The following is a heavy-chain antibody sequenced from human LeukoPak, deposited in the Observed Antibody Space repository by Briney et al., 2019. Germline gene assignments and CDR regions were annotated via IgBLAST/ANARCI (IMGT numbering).Heavy chain of an antibody. D-gene: IGHD2-15*01. CDR3: AKAFRDCSSASCFRAADC. Sequence: GGSLRLSCAASGFTFSGYAMSWVRQDPGQGLEWVSTISGGGSTTYYADSGKGRFTVSRDKSKNTLYLQLNSLSAEDTAVYYCAKAFRDCSSASCFRAADCWGQGTLVTVSS. CDR2: ISGGGSTT. CDR1: GFTFSGYA. V-gene: IGHV3-23*01. J-gene: IGHJ4*02.